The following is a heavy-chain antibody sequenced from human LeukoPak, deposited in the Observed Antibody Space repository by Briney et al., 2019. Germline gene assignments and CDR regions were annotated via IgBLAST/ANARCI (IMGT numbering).Heavy chain of an antibody. CDR2: IKMDGSEN. CDR1: GFTFGWYW. J-gene: IGHJ4*02. CDR3: ARDQYDTWSRRGNFDS. D-gene: IGHD3-3*01. V-gene: IGHV3-7*03. Sequence: GALRLSCVGSGFTFGWYWMSWVRQAPSKGLEWVANIKMDGSENYYLDSVKGRFTISRDNTKNSLYLQMNSLRAEDTAVFYCARDQYDTWSRRGNFDSWGQGTLVIVSS.